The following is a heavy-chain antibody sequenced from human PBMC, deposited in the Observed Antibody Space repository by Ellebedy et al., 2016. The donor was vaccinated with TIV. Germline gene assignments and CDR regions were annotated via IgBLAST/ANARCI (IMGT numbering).Heavy chain of an antibody. V-gene: IGHV1-46*01. D-gene: IGHD1-26*01. CDR2: VNPGGGRT. CDR1: GFTFTSYY. CDR3: AREGASAGADYFHY. Sequence: AASVKVSCKASGFTFTSYYIHWVRQAPGQGLEWMGRVNPGGGRTKFAPNFQGRLTMTMDTSTSEVYMEVRSLRSDDTAVYYCAREGASAGADYFHYWGQGTLVIVSS. J-gene: IGHJ4*02.